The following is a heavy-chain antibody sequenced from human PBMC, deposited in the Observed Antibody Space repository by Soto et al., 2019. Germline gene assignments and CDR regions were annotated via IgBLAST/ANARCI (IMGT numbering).Heavy chain of an antibody. CDR2: ISSSSSYI. CDR3: ARSRLGKGIAAAGTYYYYYMDV. D-gene: IGHD6-13*01. J-gene: IGHJ6*03. CDR1: GFTFSSYS. V-gene: IGHV3-21*01. Sequence: GGSLRLSCAASGFTFSSYSMNWVRQAPGKGLEWVSSISSSSSYIYYADSVKGRFTISRDNAKNSLYLQMNSLRAEDTAVYYCARSRLGKGIAAAGTYYYYYMDVWGKGTTVTVSS.